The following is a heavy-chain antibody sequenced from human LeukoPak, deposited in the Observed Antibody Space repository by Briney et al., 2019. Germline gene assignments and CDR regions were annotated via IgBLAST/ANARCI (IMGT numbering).Heavy chain of an antibody. Sequence: GGSLRLSCAASGFIFSSFSVNWVRQAPGKGLEWVSSISTSGGLSSVYYADSVKGRFTISRDNAKNSLFLQMNSLRAEDTAVYYCARAVTTVVTPIGYWGQGTLVTVSS. J-gene: IGHJ4*02. D-gene: IGHD4-23*01. CDR1: GFIFSSFS. V-gene: IGHV3-21*06. CDR2: ISTSGGLSSV. CDR3: ARAVTTVVTPIGY.